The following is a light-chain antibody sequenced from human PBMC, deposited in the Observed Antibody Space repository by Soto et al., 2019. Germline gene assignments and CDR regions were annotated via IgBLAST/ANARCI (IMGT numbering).Light chain of an antibody. CDR3: QQYGSSTGT. V-gene: IGKV3-20*01. J-gene: IGKJ1*01. CDR1: QLVSSSL. CDR2: GAS. Sequence: EIVLTQSPGTLSLSPGERATLSCRASQLVSSSLLAWYQKKPGQAPRLLIYGASNRATGIPDRFTGSGSETYVTLTISRLELEDFAVYYWQQYGSSTGTFGQGTKVESK.